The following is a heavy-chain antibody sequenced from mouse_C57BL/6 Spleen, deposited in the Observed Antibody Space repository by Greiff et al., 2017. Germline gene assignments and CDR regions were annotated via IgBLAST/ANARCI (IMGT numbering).Heavy chain of an antibody. V-gene: IGHV1-50*01. D-gene: IGHD1-1*01. CDR2: IDPSDSYT. Sequence: QVQLQQPGAELVKPGASVKLSCKASGYTFTSYWMQWVKQRPGQGLEWIGEIDPSDSYTNYNQKFKGKATLTVDTSSSTAYMQLSSLTSEDSAVYYCARKRSSSYAMDYWGQGTSVTVSS. J-gene: IGHJ4*01. CDR3: ARKRSSSYAMDY. CDR1: GYTFTSYW.